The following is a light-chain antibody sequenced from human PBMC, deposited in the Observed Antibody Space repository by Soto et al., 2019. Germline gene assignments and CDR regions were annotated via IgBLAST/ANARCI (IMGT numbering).Light chain of an antibody. CDR1: SSNIGAGYD. V-gene: IGLV1-40*01. CDR2: GNS. Sequence: QSVLAQPPSVSGAPGQKVTISCTGSSSNIGAGYDLHWYQQLPGTAPKLLLYGNSNRPSGVPDRFSGSKSGTSASLAITGLQAEDEADYYCSSYTSTNTPVVFGGGTKVTVL. J-gene: IGLJ2*01. CDR3: SSYTSTNTPVV.